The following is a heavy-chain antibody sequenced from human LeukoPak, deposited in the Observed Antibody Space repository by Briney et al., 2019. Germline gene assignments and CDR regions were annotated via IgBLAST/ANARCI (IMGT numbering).Heavy chain of an antibody. CDR2: ISWNSGSI. D-gene: IGHD4-17*01. CDR3: AKDIKGYGDYPY. V-gene: IGHV3-9*01. Sequence: PGGSLGLSCAASGFTFSSYAMHWVRQAPGKGLEWVSGISWNSGSIGYADSVKGRFTISRDNAKNSLYLQMNSLRAEDTALYYCAKDIKGYGDYPYWGQGTLVTVSS. CDR1: GFTFSSYA. J-gene: IGHJ4*02.